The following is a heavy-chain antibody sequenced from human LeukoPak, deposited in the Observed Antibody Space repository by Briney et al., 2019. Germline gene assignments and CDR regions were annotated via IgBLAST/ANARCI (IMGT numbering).Heavy chain of an antibody. J-gene: IGHJ4*02. CDR1: GYTFTGYY. CDR3: ARVNSSGWYGANFGY. Sequence: ASVKVSFKASGYTFTGYYMHWVRQAPGQGLEWMGWINPNSGGTNYAQKFQGRVTMTRDTSISTAYMELSRLRSDDTAVYYCARVNSSGWYGANFGYWGQGTLVTVSS. D-gene: IGHD6-19*01. CDR2: INPNSGGT. V-gene: IGHV1-2*02.